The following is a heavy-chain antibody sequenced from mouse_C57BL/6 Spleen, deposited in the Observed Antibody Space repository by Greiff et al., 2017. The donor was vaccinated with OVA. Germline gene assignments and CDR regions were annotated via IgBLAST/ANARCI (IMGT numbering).Heavy chain of an antibody. V-gene: IGHV10-1*01. CDR1: GFSFNTYA. D-gene: IGHD2-5*01. CDR2: IRSKSNNYAT. J-gene: IGHJ4*01. Sequence: EVKLLESGGGLVQPKGSLKLSCAASGFSFNTYAMNWVRQAPGKGLEWVARIRSKSNNYATYYADSVKDRFTISRDDSESMLYLQMNNLKTEDTAMYYCVRQGSKGAMDYWGQGTSVTVSS. CDR3: VRQGSKGAMDY.